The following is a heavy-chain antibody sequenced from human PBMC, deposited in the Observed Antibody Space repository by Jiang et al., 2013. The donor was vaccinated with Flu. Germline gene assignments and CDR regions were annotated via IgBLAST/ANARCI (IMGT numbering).Heavy chain of an antibody. J-gene: IGHJ6*02. CDR1: GYTFTGYY. CDR3: AITGDGAYYYGMDV. V-gene: IGHV1-2*06. Sequence: LVESGAEVKKPGASVKVSCKASGYTFTGYYMHWVRQAPGQGLEWMGRINPNSGGTNYAQKFQGRVTMTRDTSISTAYMELSRLRSDDTAVYYCAITGDGAYYYGMDVWGQGTTVTVSS. CDR2: INPNSGGT. D-gene: IGHD7-27*01.